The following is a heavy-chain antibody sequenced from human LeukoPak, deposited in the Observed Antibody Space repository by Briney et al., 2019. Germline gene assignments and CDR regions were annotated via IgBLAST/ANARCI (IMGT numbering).Heavy chain of an antibody. CDR3: AKSDWFDP. Sequence: PGGSLRLSCAASGFTFSGYWMHWVRQAPGKGLVWVARIKYDGSSTSYADSVKGRFTISRDNAKNILYLQMNSLRAEDTAVYYCAKSDWFDPWGQGSLVTVSS. J-gene: IGHJ5*02. CDR2: IKYDGSST. CDR1: GFTFSGYW. V-gene: IGHV3-74*01.